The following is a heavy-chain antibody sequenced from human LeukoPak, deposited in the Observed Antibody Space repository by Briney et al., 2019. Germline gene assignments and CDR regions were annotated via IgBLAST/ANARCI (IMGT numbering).Heavy chain of an antibody. V-gene: IGHV4-30-4*01. CDR1: GGSISSGDYY. Sequence: SETLSLTCTVSGGSISSGDYYWSWIRQPPGKGLEWIGYIYYSGSTYYNPSLKSRVTISVDTSKNQFFLKLSSVTAADTAVYYCARVDLGYCSGGSCYSFDYWGQGTLVTVSS. J-gene: IGHJ4*02. D-gene: IGHD2-15*01. CDR3: ARVDLGYCSGGSCYSFDY. CDR2: IYYSGST.